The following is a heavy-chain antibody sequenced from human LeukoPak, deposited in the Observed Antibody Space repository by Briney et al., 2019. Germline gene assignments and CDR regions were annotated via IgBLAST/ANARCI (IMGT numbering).Heavy chain of an antibody. J-gene: IGHJ4*02. Sequence: PSETLSLTCTVSGGSISSSSYYWGWIRQPPGKGLEWIGSIYYSGSTYYNPSLKSRVTISVDTSKNQFSLKLSSVTAADTAVYYCARLGERHYYDYVWGNSQIFDYWGQGTLVTFSS. V-gene: IGHV4-39*01. CDR1: GGSISSSSYY. CDR3: ARLGERHYYDYVWGNSQIFDY. CDR2: IYYSGST. D-gene: IGHD3-16*01.